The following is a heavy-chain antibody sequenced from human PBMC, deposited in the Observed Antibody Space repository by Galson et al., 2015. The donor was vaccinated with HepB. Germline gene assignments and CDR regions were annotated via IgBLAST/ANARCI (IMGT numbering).Heavy chain of an antibody. CDR3: ARDTSSGWYWFDP. V-gene: IGHV6-1*01. CDR2: TYYRSRWIN. CDR1: GDSVSSQSAA. Sequence: CAISGDSVSSQSAAWNWIRQSPRRGLEWLGRTYYRSRWINDYAASVKGRITIHPDTSKNQFSLQLKTVTPEDKAVYYCARDTSSGWYWFDPWGQGTPVTVSA. D-gene: IGHD6-19*01. J-gene: IGHJ5*02.